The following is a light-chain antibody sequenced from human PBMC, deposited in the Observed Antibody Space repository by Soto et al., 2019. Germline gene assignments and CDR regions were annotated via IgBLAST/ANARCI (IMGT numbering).Light chain of an antibody. CDR3: QQYNNWPLT. V-gene: IGKV3-15*01. J-gene: IGKJ1*01. CDR2: GAS. CDR1: QSVSSN. Sequence: EIVMTQSPATLSVSPGERATLSCRASQSVSSNLAWYQQKPGQAPRLLIYGASTRATGIPARFSGSGSGTEFTLTISSLQSEDFAVYYCQQYNNWPLTFGQGNKVEIE.